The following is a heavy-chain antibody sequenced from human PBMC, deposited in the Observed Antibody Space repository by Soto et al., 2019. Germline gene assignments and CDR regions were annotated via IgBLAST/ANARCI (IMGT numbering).Heavy chain of an antibody. Sequence: SETLSLTCSVSGGSVSSGSYYWSWMRQPPGKGLEWIGYVSNSGNTNYNPSLKSRVTISVDTSKNQFSLKLSSVTAADTAVYYCARTDSRGSWAAWFWGQGTPVTVSS. CDR1: GGSVSSGSYY. D-gene: IGHD3-22*01. J-gene: IGHJ4*02. CDR2: VSNSGNT. V-gene: IGHV4-61*01. CDR3: ARTDSRGSWAAWF.